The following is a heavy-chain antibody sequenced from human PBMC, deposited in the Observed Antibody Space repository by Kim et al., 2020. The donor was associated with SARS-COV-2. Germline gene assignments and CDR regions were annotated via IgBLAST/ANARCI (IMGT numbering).Heavy chain of an antibody. J-gene: IGHJ6*02. D-gene: IGHD7-27*01. V-gene: IGHV3-48*03. CDR1: GFTFSSYE. CDR2: ISSSGSTI. CDR3: ARGGGSRNWETSYGMDV. Sequence: GGSLRLSCAASGFTFSSYEMNWVRQAPGKGLEWVSYISSSGSTIYYADSVKGRFTISKDNAKNSLYLQMNSLRAEDTAVYYCARGGGSRNWETSYGMDVWGQGTTVTVSS.